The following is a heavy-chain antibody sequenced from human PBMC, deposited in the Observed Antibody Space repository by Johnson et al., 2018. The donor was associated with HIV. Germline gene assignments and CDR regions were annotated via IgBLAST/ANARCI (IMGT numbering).Heavy chain of an antibody. J-gene: IGHJ3*02. Sequence: QVQLVESGGGVVRPGGSLRLSCAASGFTCSSYAMHWVRQAPGKGLEWVAVISYDGSNKYYADSVKGRFTISRDNSKNTLYLQMNSLRAEDTAVYYCARGYGVVIALLDAFDIWGQGTMVTVSS. CDR2: ISYDGSNK. D-gene: IGHD2-21*01. CDR1: GFTCSSYA. V-gene: IGHV3-30*04. CDR3: ARGYGVVIALLDAFDI.